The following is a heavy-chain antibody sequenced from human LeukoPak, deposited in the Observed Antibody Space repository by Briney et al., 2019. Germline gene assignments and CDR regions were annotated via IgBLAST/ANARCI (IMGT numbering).Heavy chain of an antibody. CDR1: GFTFSSYS. V-gene: IGHV3-48*02. CDR2: ISISSSTI. Sequence: GGSLRLSCAASGFTFSSYSMNWVRQAPGKGLELVSYISISSSTIYYSDSVKGRFTISRDNAKNSLYLQMNSLRDEDTAVYYCASPSWRLWGQGTLVTVSS. D-gene: IGHD6-13*01. CDR3: ASPSWRL. J-gene: IGHJ4*02.